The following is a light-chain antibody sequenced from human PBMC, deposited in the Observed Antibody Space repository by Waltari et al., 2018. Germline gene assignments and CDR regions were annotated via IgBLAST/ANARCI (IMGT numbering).Light chain of an antibody. J-gene: IGKJ4*01. CDR3: QQRTDWPPLT. Sequence: EIVFTQSPATLSLSPGERATLPCRASPSVGTHFAWYHQKPGQAPRLLISDASYRASGIPARFSGSGSGTDFTLTISSLEPEDFAIYYCQQRTDWPPLTFGGGTKVEIK. V-gene: IGKV3-11*01. CDR2: DAS. CDR1: PSVGTH.